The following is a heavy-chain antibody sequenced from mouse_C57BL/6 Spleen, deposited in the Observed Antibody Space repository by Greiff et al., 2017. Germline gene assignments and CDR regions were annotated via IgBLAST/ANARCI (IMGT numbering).Heavy chain of an antibody. V-gene: IGHV5-12*01. CDR2: ISNGGGNP. CDR3: ASRPTIVTTRYFYV. D-gene: IGHD2-5*01. Sequence: EVKLVESGGGLVQPGGSLKLSCAASGFTFSDSYMSWVRQTPEMRLEWVASISNGGGNPYYPDTVKGRFTISRDNAKNTLYLQMSRLKSEDTAIYYWASRPTIVTTRYFYVWGTGTTVTVSS. CDR1: GFTFSDSY. J-gene: IGHJ1*03.